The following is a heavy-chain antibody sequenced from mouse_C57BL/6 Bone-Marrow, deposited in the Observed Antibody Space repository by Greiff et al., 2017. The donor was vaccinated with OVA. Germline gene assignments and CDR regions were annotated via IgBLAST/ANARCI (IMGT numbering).Heavy chain of an antibody. CDR2: ISNGGGST. CDR1: GFTFSDYY. V-gene: IGHV5-12*01. Sequence: EVHLVESGGGLVQPGGSLKLSCAASGFTFSDYYMYWVRQTPEKRLEWVAYISNGGGSTYYPDTVKGRFTISRDNAKNTLYLQMSRLKSEDTAMYYCARGGGNYLDYWGQGTTLTVSS. J-gene: IGHJ2*01. CDR3: ARGGGNYLDY.